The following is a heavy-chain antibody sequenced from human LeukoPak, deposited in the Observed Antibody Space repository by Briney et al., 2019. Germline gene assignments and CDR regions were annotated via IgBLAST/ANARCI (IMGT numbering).Heavy chain of an antibody. V-gene: IGHV4-38-2*02. CDR1: GYSIRSGYY. J-gene: IGHJ4*02. CDR3: AREGYYDFWTPSYYFDY. D-gene: IGHD3-3*01. Sequence: SETLSLTCTVSGYSIRSGYYWGWIRQLPGKGLEWIGSTYHSGSTYYNPSLNSRVTISVDTSKNQFSLKQSSVTAADTAVYYCAREGYYDFWTPSYYFDYWGQGTLVTVSS. CDR2: TYHSGST.